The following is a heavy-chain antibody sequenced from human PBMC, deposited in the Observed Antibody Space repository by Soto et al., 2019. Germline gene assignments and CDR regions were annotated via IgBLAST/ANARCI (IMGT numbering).Heavy chain of an antibody. V-gene: IGHV4-34*01. CDR2: INHSGST. J-gene: IGHJ5*02. CDR1: GGSFSGYY. D-gene: IGHD2-2*01. Sequence: SETLSLTCAVYGGSFSGYYWSWIRQPPGKGLEWIGEINHSGSTNYNPSLKSRVTISVDTSKNQFSLKLSSVTAADTAVYYCARGSSQHWFDPWGQGTLVTVSS. CDR3: ARGSSQHWFDP.